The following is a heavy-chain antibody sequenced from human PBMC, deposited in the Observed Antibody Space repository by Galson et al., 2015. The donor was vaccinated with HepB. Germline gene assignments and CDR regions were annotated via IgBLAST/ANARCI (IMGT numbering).Heavy chain of an antibody. CDR3: ARDPTGYSNFDF. D-gene: IGHD4-11*01. V-gene: IGHV1-46*01. Sequence: SCKASGYTFTNYYMHWVRQAPGQGLEWMGIINPSGGSTSYSQKFQGRVTMTRDTSTSTVYMELSSLRSEDTAVYYCARDPTGYSNFDFWGQGTLVTVSS. J-gene: IGHJ4*02. CDR2: INPSGGST. CDR1: GYTFTNYY.